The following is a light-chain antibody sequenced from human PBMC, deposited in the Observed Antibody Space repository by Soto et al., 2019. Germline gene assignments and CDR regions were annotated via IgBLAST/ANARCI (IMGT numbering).Light chain of an antibody. CDR3: QSYDSSRSGCV. Sequence: QLVLTQPPSVSGAPGQTVTISCTRSSSNIGAAYDVHWYQHLPGTAPKLLIYGNNNRPSGVPDRFSGSKSGTSASLAITGLQAEEEADYYCQSYDSSRSGCVFGGGTKLTVL. J-gene: IGLJ3*02. CDR2: GNN. V-gene: IGLV1-40*01. CDR1: SSNIGAAYD.